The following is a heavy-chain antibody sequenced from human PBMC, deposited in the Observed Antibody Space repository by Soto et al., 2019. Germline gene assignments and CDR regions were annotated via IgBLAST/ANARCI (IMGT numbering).Heavy chain of an antibody. D-gene: IGHD1-1*01. V-gene: IGHV4-4*07. J-gene: IGHJ5*02. CDR2: IYATGTT. CDR3: VRRGRKTLRDWFDP. Sequence: SETLSLTCTVSGASISGFYWSWIRKSAGKGLEWIGRIYATGTTDYNPSLKSRVMMSVDTSKKQFCLKWRFVTGADTAVYYCVRRGRKTLRDWFDPWGQGISATVSA. CDR1: GASISGFY.